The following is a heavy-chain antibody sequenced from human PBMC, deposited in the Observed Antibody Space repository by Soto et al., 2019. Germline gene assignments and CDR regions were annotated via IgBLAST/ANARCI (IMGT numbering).Heavy chain of an antibody. J-gene: IGHJ4*02. CDR3: ARAGSLIVVVPSPKNYLDY. V-gene: IGHV4-38-2*01. D-gene: IGHD2-15*01. Sequence: SETLSLTCAVSGYSISSGYYWGWIRQPPGKGLEWIGSFYHSGNTHYNPSLKSRVTISVDTSKNQFSLRLSSVTAADTAVYYCARAGSLIVVVPSPKNYLDYWGQGTLVTVSS. CDR2: FYHSGNT. CDR1: GYSISSGYY.